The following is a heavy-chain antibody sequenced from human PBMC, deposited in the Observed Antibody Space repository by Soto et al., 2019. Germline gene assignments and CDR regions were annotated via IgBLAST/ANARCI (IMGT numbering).Heavy chain of an antibody. CDR3: ARQGFGALHGLLDV. V-gene: IGHV4-59*08. CDR2: VHYSWGS. CDR1: GGSISGYH. J-gene: IGHJ6*02. Sequence: QVQLQESGPGLVKPSETLSLSCTVSGGSISGYHWSWIRQTPGKGLEWIGYVHYSWGSYYNPSLKSRVAISLDTSKSQFSLKLTSVTATYTAVYYCARQGFGALHGLLDVWGQGTTVTVSS. D-gene: IGHD3-10*01.